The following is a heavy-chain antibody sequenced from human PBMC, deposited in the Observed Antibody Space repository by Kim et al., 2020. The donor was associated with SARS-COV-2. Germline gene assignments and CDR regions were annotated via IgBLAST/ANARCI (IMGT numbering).Heavy chain of an antibody. CDR2: IYYSGST. CDR3: AYRPWSQESDY. D-gene: IGHD3-3*01. Sequence: SETLSLTCTVSGGSISSSSYYWGWIRQPPGKGLEWIGSIYYSGSTYYNPSLKSRVTISVDTSKNQFSLKLSSVTAADTAVYYCAYRPWSQESDYWGQGTLVTVSS. CDR1: GGSISSSSYY. J-gene: IGHJ4*02. V-gene: IGHV4-39*01.